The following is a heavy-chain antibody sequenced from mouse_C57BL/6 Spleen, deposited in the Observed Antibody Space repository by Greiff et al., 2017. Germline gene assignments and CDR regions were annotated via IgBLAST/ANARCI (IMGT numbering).Heavy chain of an antibody. CDR1: GYTFTSYW. D-gene: IGHD1-1*01. CDR2: IDPSDSYT. V-gene: IGHV1-50*01. CDR3: ARSRATVVATRYFDV. J-gene: IGHJ1*03. Sequence: VQLQQPGAELVKPGASVKLSCKASGYTFTSYWMQWVKQRPGQGLEWIGEIDPSDSYTNYNQKFKGKATLTVDTSSSTAYMQLSSLTSEDSAVYYCARSRATVVATRYFDVWGTGTTVTVSS.